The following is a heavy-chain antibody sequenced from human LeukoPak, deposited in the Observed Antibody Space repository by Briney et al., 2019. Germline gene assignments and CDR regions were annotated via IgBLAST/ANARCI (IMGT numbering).Heavy chain of an antibody. CDR2: IYNTGAT. V-gene: IGHV3-66*01. Sequence: GGSLRLSCAASGFTVSSNYMSWVRQAPGKGLEWVSVIYNTGATYYAESVKGRFTISRDNSKNTLFLQMNSLRAEDTAVYYCARDDALGDNALDIWGQGTMVTVSS. D-gene: IGHD3-16*01. CDR1: GFTVSSNY. J-gene: IGHJ3*02. CDR3: ARDDALGDNALDI.